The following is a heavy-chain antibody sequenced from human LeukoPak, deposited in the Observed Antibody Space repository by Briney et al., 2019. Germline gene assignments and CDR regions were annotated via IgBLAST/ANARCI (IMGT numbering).Heavy chain of an antibody. V-gene: IGHV3-7*01. CDR2: IDKHGSGR. Sequence: GGSLRLSCVASGFTFSTSWVTWVRQAPGKGLEWVANIDKHGSGRYYVDSVKGRFAISRDYASNSVFLQMDSLRAEDTSVYYCARDAGWGYYDLWGQGTPVTVSS. J-gene: IGHJ4*02. CDR3: ARDAGWGYYDL. CDR1: GFTFSTSW. D-gene: IGHD1-26*01.